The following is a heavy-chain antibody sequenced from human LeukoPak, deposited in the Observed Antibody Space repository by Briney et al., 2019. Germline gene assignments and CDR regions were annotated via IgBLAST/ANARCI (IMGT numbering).Heavy chain of an antibody. CDR1: GGSISSSSYY. V-gene: IGHV4-39*01. D-gene: IGHD2-2*01. CDR2: IYYSGST. J-gene: IGHJ6*02. CDR3: ARHPLVAPAAIYLPYYYYGMDV. Sequence: SETLSLTCTVSGGSISSSSYYWGWIRQPPGKGLEWIGSIYYSGSTNYNPSLKSRVTISVDTSKNQFSLKLSSVTAADTAVYYCARHPLVAPAAIYLPYYYYGMDVWGQGTTVTVSS.